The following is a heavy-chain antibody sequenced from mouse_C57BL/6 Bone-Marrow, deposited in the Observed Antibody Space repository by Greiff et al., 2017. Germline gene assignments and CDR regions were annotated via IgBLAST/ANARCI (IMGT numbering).Heavy chain of an antibody. CDR2: IDPSDSYT. CDR3: AREYYGSYYYAMDD. Sequence: QVQLQQPGAELVKPGASVKLSCKASGYTFTSYWMQWVKQRPGQGLEWIGEIDPSDSYTNYNQKFKGKATLTVDTSSSTAYMQLSSLTSEDSAVYYCAREYYGSYYYAMDDWGQGTSVTVSS. V-gene: IGHV1-50*01. CDR1: GYTFTSYW. D-gene: IGHD1-1*01. J-gene: IGHJ4*01.